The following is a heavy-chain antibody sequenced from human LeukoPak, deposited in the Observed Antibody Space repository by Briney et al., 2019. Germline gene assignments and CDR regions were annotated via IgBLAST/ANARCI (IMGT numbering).Heavy chain of an antibody. J-gene: IGHJ3*01. Sequence: GGSLRLSCAASGFTFSNAWMTWVRQAPGKGLEWVGRIKSKTDGGTTDYAASVKGRFTISRDDSKNTLYLQMNSLKTEDTAVYYCTTDRGLYDSSGYYYFATDVWSQGTMVTVSS. CDR2: IKSKTDGGTT. CDR1: GFTFSNAW. V-gene: IGHV3-15*01. CDR3: TTDRGLYDSSGYYYFATDV. D-gene: IGHD3-22*01.